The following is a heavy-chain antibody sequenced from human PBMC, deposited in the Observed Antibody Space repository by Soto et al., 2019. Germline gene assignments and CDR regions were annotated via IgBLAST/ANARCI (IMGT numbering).Heavy chain of an antibody. V-gene: IGHV3-23*01. D-gene: IGHD3-22*01. J-gene: IGHJ4*02. CDR2: IGGSGRTT. CDR3: AKSRYSDSSGDYYDY. Sequence: GWSLILSCAASAFTFNNYAMSRVRQAPGKWLEWVSGIGGSGRTTYYADSVKGRFTISRDNSNNTLFLQMNSLRAEDTAVYYCAKSRYSDSSGDYYDYWGQGTLVSVTS. CDR1: AFTFNNYA.